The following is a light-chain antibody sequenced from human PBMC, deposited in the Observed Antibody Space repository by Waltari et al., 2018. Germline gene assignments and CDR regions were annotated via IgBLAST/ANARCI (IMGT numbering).Light chain of an antibody. CDR3: CSYSGDLSFGVV. CDR2: EVT. V-gene: IGLV2-23*02. CDR1: RHDVGNYDL. J-gene: IGLJ2*01. Sequence: QSALTQPASVSGSPGQSITISCTGPRHDVGNYDLVSWSQQHPGKAPKLIIYEVTKRPSGFSNRFSGSKSGNTASLTISGLHTEDEGDYYCCSYSGDLSFGVVFGGGTKLTVL.